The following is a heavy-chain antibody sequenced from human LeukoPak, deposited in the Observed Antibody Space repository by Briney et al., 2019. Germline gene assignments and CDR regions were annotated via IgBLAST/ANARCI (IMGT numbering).Heavy chain of an antibody. CDR2: IYSGGSI. CDR1: GLIVSSNY. Sequence: GGSLRLSCAASGLIVSSNYMTWVRQAPGKGLEWVSVIYSGGSIYYADSVKGRFTVSRDNSKNTLYLEMNSLRAEDTAVYYCAKDTIFTVDPFDYWGQGTLVTVSS. J-gene: IGHJ4*02. V-gene: IGHV3-53*01. CDR3: AKDTIFTVDPFDY. D-gene: IGHD3-3*01.